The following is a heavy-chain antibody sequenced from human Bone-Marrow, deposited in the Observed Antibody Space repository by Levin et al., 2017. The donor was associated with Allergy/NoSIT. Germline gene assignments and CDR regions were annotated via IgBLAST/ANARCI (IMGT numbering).Heavy chain of an antibody. CDR3: VRHPTYYDFWGGYPYSWFDL. Sequence: GESLKISCAASGFTFSDYWMHWVRQAPGKGLVWVSNINSDGSKTRYADSVKGRFTISRDNGRNKLYLQMNSLRVDDTAVYYCVRHPTYYDFWGGYPYSWFDLWGQGTLVTVSS. CDR2: INSDGSKT. J-gene: IGHJ5*02. V-gene: IGHV3-74*01. CDR1: GFTFSDYW. D-gene: IGHD3-3*01.